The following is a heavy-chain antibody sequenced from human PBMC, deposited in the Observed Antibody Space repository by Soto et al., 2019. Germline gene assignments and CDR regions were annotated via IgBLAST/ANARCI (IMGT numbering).Heavy chain of an antibody. CDR2: IYYSGST. V-gene: IGHV4-59*01. J-gene: IGHJ5*02. CDR1: GGPISSYY. Sequence: SETLSLTCTVSGGPISSYYWSWIRQPPGKGLEWIGYIYYSGSTNYNPSLKSRVTISVDTSKNQFSLKLSSVTAADTAVYYCARDSSGYFENWFDPWGQGTLVTVSS. CDR3: ARDSSGYFENWFDP. D-gene: IGHD3-22*01.